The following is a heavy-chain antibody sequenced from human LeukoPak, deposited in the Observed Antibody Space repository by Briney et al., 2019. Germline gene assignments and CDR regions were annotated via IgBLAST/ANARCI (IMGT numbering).Heavy chain of an antibody. CDR3: AREGYSYGTINWFDP. V-gene: IGHV1-8*03. CDR1: GYTFTSYD. J-gene: IGHJ5*02. CDR2: MNPKSGNT. D-gene: IGHD5-18*01. Sequence: ASVKVSCKASGYTFTSYDINWVRQATGQGLEWMGWMNPKSGNTGYAQKFQGRVTITRNTSVSTAYMELSSLRSEDTAVYYCAREGYSYGTINWFDPWGQGTLVTVSS.